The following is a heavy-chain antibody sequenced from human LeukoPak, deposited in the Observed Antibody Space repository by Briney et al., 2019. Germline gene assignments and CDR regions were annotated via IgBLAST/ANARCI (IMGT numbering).Heavy chain of an antibody. V-gene: IGHV3-21*01. CDR2: ISSSSNYI. CDR3: ARASSSWYYFDY. Sequence: PGGSLRLSCAASGFTFSSYSMNWVRQAPGKGLEWVSSISSSSNYIYYADSVTGRFTISRDNAKNSLYLQMNSLRAEDTAVYYCARASSSWYYFDYWGQGTLVTVSS. J-gene: IGHJ4*02. D-gene: IGHD6-13*01. CDR1: GFTFSSYS.